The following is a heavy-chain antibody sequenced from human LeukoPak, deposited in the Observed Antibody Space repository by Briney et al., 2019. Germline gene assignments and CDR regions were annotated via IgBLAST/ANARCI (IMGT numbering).Heavy chain of an antibody. V-gene: IGHV3-23*01. D-gene: IGHD6-19*01. Sequence: RPGRSLRLSCTTSGFPFGDYAINWVRQAPGKGLEWVSAISGSGGSTYYADSVKGRFTISRDNSKNTLSLQMNSLKAEDTAVYYCAKGPQWPVYFDCWGQGTLVTVSS. CDR2: ISGSGGST. J-gene: IGHJ4*02. CDR1: GFPFGDYA. CDR3: AKGPQWPVYFDC.